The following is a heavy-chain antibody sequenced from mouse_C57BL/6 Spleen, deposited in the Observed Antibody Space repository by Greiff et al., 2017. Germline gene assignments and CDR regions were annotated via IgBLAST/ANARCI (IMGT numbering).Heavy chain of an antibody. Sequence: QVQLQQPGAELARPGASVKMSCKASGYTFTSYTLHWVKQRPGQGLEWIGYINPSSGYTKYNQKFKDKATLTADKSSTTAYMQLSSLTSEDSAVYYCARDGPHWYFDVWGTGTTVTVSS. D-gene: IGHD2-3*01. V-gene: IGHV1-4*01. CDR3: ARDGPHWYFDV. CDR2: INPSSGYT. CDR1: GYTFTSYT. J-gene: IGHJ1*03.